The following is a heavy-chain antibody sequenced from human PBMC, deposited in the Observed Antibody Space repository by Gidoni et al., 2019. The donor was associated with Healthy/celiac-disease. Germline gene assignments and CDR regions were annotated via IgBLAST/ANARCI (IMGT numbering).Heavy chain of an antibody. J-gene: IGHJ5*02. Sequence: QVQLVQSGAEVQKPGSSVTVSCKASGGPFSSYAISWVRQAPGQGLEWMGGIIPIFGTANYAQKFQGRVTITADESTSTAYMELSSLRSEDTAVYYCARKTGGYCSGGSCYSYNWFDPWGQGTLVTVSS. V-gene: IGHV1-69*01. CDR3: ARKTGGYCSGGSCYSYNWFDP. CDR2: IIPIFGTA. CDR1: GGPFSSYA. D-gene: IGHD2-15*01.